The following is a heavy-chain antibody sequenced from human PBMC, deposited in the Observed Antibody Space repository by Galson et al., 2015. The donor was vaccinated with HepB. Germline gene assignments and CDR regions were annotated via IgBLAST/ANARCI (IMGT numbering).Heavy chain of an antibody. Sequence: SLRLSCAASGFTFSSYAMSWVRQAPGKGLEWVSAISGSGGSTYYADSVKGRFTISRDNSKNTLYLQMNSLRAEDTAVYYCAKVRGPSKAAAGSLDYWGQGTLVTVSS. J-gene: IGHJ4*02. CDR3: AKVRGPSKAAAGSLDY. D-gene: IGHD6-13*01. V-gene: IGHV3-23*01. CDR1: GFTFSSYA. CDR2: ISGSGGST.